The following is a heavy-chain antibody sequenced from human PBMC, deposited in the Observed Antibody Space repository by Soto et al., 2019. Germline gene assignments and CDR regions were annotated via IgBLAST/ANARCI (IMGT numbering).Heavy chain of an antibody. CDR2: IFYSGTT. V-gene: IGHV4-39*02. Sequence: SETLSLTCTVSGASISSNGSYCGWIRQPPGKGLEWIGSIFYSGTTHYNPSLRSRLSISVDTSKNVFSLKLSSLTAADTAISYCATGAGWLRLDSRVWGQGTLVTV. CDR1: GASISSNGSY. CDR3: ATGAGWLRLDSRV. J-gene: IGHJ4*02. D-gene: IGHD5-12*01.